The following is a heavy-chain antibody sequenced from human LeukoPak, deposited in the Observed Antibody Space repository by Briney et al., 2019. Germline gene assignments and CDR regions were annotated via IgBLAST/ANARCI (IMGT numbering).Heavy chain of an antibody. Sequence: PSETLSLTCTVSGGSISSYYWSWLRQPAGKGLEWFGRIYTSGSTNYNPSLKSRVTMSVDTSKNQFSLKLSSVTAAYKPVYYCASALASPEWPYYYYYMDVCREGCTVTVYS. D-gene: IGHD3-3*01. V-gene: IGHV4-4*07. CDR2: IYTSGST. CDR3: ASALASPEWPYYYYYMDV. J-gene: IGHJ6*03. CDR1: GGSISSYY.